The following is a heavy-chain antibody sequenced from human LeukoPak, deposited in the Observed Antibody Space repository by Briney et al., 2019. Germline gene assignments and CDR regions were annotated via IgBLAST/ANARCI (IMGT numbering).Heavy chain of an antibody. Sequence: ASVKVSCKASGGTFSSYAISWVRQAPGQGLGWMGRIIPILGIANYAQKFQGRVTITADKSTSTAYMELSSLRSEDTAVYYCARVPYSGYEGIPFDYWGQGTLVTVSS. D-gene: IGHD5-12*01. V-gene: IGHV1-69*04. CDR2: IIPILGIA. CDR1: GGTFSSYA. J-gene: IGHJ4*02. CDR3: ARVPYSGYEGIPFDY.